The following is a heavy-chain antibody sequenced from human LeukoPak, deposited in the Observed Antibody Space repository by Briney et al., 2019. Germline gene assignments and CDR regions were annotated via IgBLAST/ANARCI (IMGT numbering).Heavy chain of an antibody. D-gene: IGHD2-2*02. CDR1: GGSISSGGYY. V-gene: IGHV4-30-2*01. CDR3: ARGSADIVVVPAAISFDY. Sequence: SETLSLTCTVSGGSISSGGYYWSWIRQPPGKGLEWIGYIYHSGSTYHNPSLKSRVTISVDRSKNQFSLKLSSVTAADTAVYYCARGSADIVVVPAAISFDYWGQGTLVTVSS. J-gene: IGHJ4*02. CDR2: IYHSGST.